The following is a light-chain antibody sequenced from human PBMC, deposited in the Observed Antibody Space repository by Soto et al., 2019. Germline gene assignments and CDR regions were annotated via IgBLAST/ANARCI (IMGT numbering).Light chain of an antibody. Sequence: EIVMTQSPATLSLSPGERATLSCRASQSVSSNLAWYQQKPGQAPRPVIYGASTRATGIPARFSGSGSGTEFTLTIGSLQSEDLAVYYCQQYSNWPRTFGQGTKVDI. J-gene: IGKJ1*01. CDR1: QSVSSN. CDR3: QQYSNWPRT. CDR2: GAS. V-gene: IGKV3-15*01.